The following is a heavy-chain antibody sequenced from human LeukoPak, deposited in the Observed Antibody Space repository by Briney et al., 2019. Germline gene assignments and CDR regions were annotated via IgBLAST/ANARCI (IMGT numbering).Heavy chain of an antibody. Sequence: GGSLRLSCAASGFTFTSYAMNWVRQAPGKGLEWVSSISSSSSYIYYADSVKGRFTISRDNAKNSLYLQMNSLRAEDTAVYYCARDSDYGGFDYWGQGTLVTVSS. CDR1: GFTFTSYA. V-gene: IGHV3-21*01. J-gene: IGHJ4*02. CDR3: ARDSDYGGFDY. D-gene: IGHD4-23*01. CDR2: ISSSSSYI.